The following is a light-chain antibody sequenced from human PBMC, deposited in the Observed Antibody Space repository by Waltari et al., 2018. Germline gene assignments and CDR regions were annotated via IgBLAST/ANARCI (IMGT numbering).Light chain of an antibody. Sequence: QAALTQPTSVSGSPGQSITISCTGSNSDVGNYNRVSWYQKHQGKATKFITYAVTNLPSGISDRFSGFKTGNTASLTISVLQAEDEADYYCCSYAGSWIWVFGGGTELTVL. CDR3: CSYAGSWIWV. J-gene: IGLJ3*02. V-gene: IGLV2-23*02. CDR1: NSDVGNYNR. CDR2: AVT.